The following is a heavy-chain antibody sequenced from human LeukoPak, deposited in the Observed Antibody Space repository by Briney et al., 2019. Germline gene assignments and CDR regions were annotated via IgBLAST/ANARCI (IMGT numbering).Heavy chain of an antibody. J-gene: IGHJ6*02. Sequence: GGSLRLSCAASGFTFSSYWMHWVRQAPGKGLVWVSRINSDGSTTSYADSVKGRFTISRDNAKNTLYLQMNSLRAEDTAVYYCARDYYDSSGYYYYDMDVWGQGTTVTVSS. V-gene: IGHV3-74*01. D-gene: IGHD3-22*01. CDR1: GFTFSSYW. CDR2: INSDGSTT. CDR3: ARDYYDSSGYYYYDMDV.